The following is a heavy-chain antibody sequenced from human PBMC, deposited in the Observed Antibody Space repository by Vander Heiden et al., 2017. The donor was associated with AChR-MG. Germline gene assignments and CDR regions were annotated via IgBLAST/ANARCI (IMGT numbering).Heavy chain of an antibody. D-gene: IGHD2-15*01. V-gene: IGHV3-73*02. CDR1: GFSFSDSA. CDR3: AGSGGGVDYYGMDV. CDR2: IRSRANTYAT. J-gene: IGHJ6*01. Sequence: EVQLVESGGGLVQPGGSLKLSCAASGFSFSDSAIHWVRQASGKGLEWVGRIRSRANTYATAYAGSVKGRFTFSRDDSSNTAYLQMNSLKIEDTAIYYCAGSGGGVDYYGMDVWGQGTTVTVSS.